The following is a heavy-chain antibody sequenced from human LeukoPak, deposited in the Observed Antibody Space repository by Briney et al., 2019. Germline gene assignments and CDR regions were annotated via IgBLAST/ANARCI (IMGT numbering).Heavy chain of an antibody. D-gene: IGHD5-12*01. CDR3: ARENAGRYSGYDAPYYYYFMDV. V-gene: IGHV3-48*01. CDR2: ISSSGSTI. Sequence: GGSLRLSCAASGFIFSNYNMNWVRQAPGKGLEWVSYISSSGSTIYYADSVKGRFTLSRDNAKNSLYLQMNSLRAEDTAVYYCARENAGRYSGYDAPYYYYFMDVWGKGTTVTVSS. J-gene: IGHJ6*03. CDR1: GFIFSNYN.